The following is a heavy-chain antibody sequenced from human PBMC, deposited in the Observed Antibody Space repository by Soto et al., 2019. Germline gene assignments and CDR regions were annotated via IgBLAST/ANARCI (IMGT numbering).Heavy chain of an antibody. V-gene: IGHV4-34*01. CDR2: INHSGST. CDR1: GGSFSGYY. CDR3: ARKGHYYGSRQAFDI. D-gene: IGHD3-10*01. Sequence: PSETLSLTCAVYGGSFSGYYWSWIRQPPGKGLEWIGEINHSGSTNYNPSLKSRVTISVDTSKNQFSLKLSSVTAADTAVYYCARKGHYYGSRQAFDIWGQGTMVT. J-gene: IGHJ3*02.